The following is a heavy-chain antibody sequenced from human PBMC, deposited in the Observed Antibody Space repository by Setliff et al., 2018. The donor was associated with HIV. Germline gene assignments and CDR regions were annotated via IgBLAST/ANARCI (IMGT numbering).Heavy chain of an antibody. V-gene: IGHV4-59*12. Sequence: SETLSLTCTVSGGPLSSYYWNWIRQPPGKGLEWIGDIDYRGSTNYNPSLQSRVIISVDTSKNQFSLKLSSVTAADTAVYYCARAGASAYWGQGTLVTVSS. CDR1: GGPLSSYY. J-gene: IGHJ4*02. D-gene: IGHD1-26*01. CDR3: ARAGASAY. CDR2: IDYRGST.